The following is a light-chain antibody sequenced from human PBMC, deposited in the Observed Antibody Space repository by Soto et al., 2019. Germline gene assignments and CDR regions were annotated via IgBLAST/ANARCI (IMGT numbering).Light chain of an antibody. CDR2: EDN. V-gene: IGLV6-57*02. CDR1: SGSIASNY. Sequence: NFMLTQPHSVSESPGKTVTISCTGSSGSIASNYVQWYQQRPCSAPTTVIYEDNQRPSGVPDRFSGSIDSSSNSASLTISGLKTEDEADYYCQSYDSSNNVFGSGTQLTVL. CDR3: QSYDSSNNV. J-gene: IGLJ6*01.